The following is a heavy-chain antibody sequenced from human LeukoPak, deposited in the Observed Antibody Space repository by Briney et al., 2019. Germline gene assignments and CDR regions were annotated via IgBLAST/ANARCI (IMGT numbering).Heavy chain of an antibody. CDR1: GGSFSGYY. V-gene: IGHV4-34*01. J-gene: IGHJ4*02. CDR2: INHSGST. Sequence: SETLSLTCAVYGGSFSGYYWSWIRQPPGKGLEWIGEINHSGSTNYNPSLKSRVTISVDTSKNQFSLKLSSVTAADTAVYYCARGWYGDYPYYFDYWGQGTLVTVSS. CDR3: ARGWYGDYPYYFDY. D-gene: IGHD4-17*01.